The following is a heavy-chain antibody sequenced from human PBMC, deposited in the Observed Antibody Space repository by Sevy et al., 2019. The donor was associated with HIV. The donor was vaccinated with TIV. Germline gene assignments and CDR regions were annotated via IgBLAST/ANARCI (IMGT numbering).Heavy chain of an antibody. CDR2: ISYDGSNK. Sequence: GGSLRLSCAASGFTFSSYAMLWVRQAPGKGLEWVAVISYDGSNKYYADSVKGRFTISRDNSKNTLYLQMNSLRAEDTAVYYCARAIAAAVNAEYFQHWGQGTLVTVSS. D-gene: IGHD6-13*01. V-gene: IGHV3-30-3*01. CDR3: ARAIAAAVNAEYFQH. CDR1: GFTFSSYA. J-gene: IGHJ1*01.